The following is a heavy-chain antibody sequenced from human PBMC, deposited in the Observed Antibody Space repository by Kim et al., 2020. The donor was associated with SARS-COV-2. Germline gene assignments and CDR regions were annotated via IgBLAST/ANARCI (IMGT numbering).Heavy chain of an antibody. CDR1: GFTFSDYY. J-gene: IGHJ4*02. D-gene: IGHD5-12*01. CDR3: ARVRYSGYDIYYYFDY. V-gene: IGHV3-11*01. Sequence: GWSLRLSCAASGFTFSDYYMSWIRQAPGKGLEWVSYISSSGSTIYYADSVKGRFTISRDNAKNSLYLQMNSLRAEDTAVYYCARVRYSGYDIYYYFDYWGQGTLVTVSS. CDR2: ISSSGSTI.